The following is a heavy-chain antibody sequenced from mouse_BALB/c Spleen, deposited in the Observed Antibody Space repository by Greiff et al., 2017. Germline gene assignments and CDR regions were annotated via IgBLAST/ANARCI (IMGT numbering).Heavy chain of an antibody. J-gene: IGHJ2*01. D-gene: IGHD2-10*02. V-gene: IGHV5-4*02. Sequence: EVNVVESGGGLVKPGGSLKLSCAASGFTFSDYYMYWVRQTPEKRLEWVATISDGGSYTYYPDTVKGRFTISRDNAKNTLFLQMSSLRYEDTAMYYCWRQGSYGNYVFDYWGQGTTLTVSA. CDR1: GFTFSDYY. CDR3: WRQGSYGNYVFDY. CDR2: ISDGGSYT.